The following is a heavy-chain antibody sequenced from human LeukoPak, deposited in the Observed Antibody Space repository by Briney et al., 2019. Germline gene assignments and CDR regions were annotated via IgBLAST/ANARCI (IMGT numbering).Heavy chain of an antibody. J-gene: IGHJ4*02. D-gene: IGHD3-10*01. CDR2: MHQSGTT. CDR3: ASADYYRIDF. V-gene: IGHV4-59*08. CDR1: GGSISSYY. Sequence: SETLTLTCTVSGGSISSYYWSWIRQPPGKGLEWIGEMHQSGTTNYNPSLKSRVTMSVDKSKNQFTLKLSSVTAADTAVYFCASADYYRIDFWGQGTLITVSS.